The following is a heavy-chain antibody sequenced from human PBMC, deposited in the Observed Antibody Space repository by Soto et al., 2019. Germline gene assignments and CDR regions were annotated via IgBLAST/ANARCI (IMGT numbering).Heavy chain of an antibody. CDR2: ISAYNGNT. D-gene: IGHD2-21*02. V-gene: IGHV1-18*01. CDR1: GYTFTSYG. J-gene: IGHJ3*02. CDR3: ARRRAYCGGDCYWDDDAFDI. Sequence: ASVKVSCKASGYTFTSYGISWVRQAPGQGLEWVGWISAYNGNTNYAQKLQGRVTMTTDTSTSTAYMELRSLRSDDTAVYYCARRRAYCGGDCYWDDDAFDIWGQGTMVTVSS.